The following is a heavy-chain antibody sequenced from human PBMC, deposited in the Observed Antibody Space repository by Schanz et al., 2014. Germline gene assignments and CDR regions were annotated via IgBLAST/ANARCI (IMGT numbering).Heavy chain of an antibody. CDR3: ARERSASYFHYGXXV. CDR1: GFTVRTNY. D-gene: IGHD3-3*01. CDR2: IFSGGST. J-gene: IGHJ6*02. V-gene: IGHV3-53*01. Sequence: EVQLVESGGGLIHPGGSLRLSCAASGFTVRTNYMSWVRQAPGKGLEWVSVIFSGGSTYYADSVQGRFTISRDISKNTLFLQMNSLRAEXXXXXYCARERSASYFHYGXXVWGQGTTVTVFS.